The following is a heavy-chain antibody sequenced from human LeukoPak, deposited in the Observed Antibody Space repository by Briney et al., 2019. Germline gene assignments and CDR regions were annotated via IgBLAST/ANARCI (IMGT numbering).Heavy chain of an antibody. J-gene: IGHJ3*01. Sequence: SETLXLTCAVSGGSISSXNWXXWVRQPPXXXXXXXXXXXXXGSTNYNPSLKSRVXXLVDKTKNQFSLKLSSVTAADTAVYYCALARGNGYGSGSYDAIEVWGQGTMVTVSS. CDR3: ALARGNGYGSGSYDAIEV. CDR1: GGSISSXNW. V-gene: IGHV4-4*02. CDR2: XXXXGST. D-gene: IGHD3-10*01.